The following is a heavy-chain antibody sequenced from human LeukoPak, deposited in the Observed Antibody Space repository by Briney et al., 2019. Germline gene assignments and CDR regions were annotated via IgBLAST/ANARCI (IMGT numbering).Heavy chain of an antibody. CDR3: AKRGVVIRVVLVGFHKEAYYFDS. D-gene: IGHD3-10*01. Sequence: GGSLRLSCAVSGITLSNYGMSWVRQAPGKGLEWVAGISGSGGGTHYADSVRGRFTISRDNPKNTLYLQMNSLRADDTAVYFCAKRGVVIRVVLVGFHKEAYYFDSWGQGALVTVSS. CDR2: ISGSGGGT. V-gene: IGHV3-23*01. J-gene: IGHJ4*02. CDR1: GITLSNYG.